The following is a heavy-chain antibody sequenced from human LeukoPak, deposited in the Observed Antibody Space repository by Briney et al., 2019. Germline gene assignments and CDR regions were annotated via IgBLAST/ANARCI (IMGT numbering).Heavy chain of an antibody. CDR3: ARVRPTIAAAAADAFDI. V-gene: IGHV4-59*01. J-gene: IGHJ3*02. D-gene: IGHD6-13*01. CDR1: DGSISSYY. CDR2: IYYSGST. Sequence: SETLSLTCTVSDGSISSYYWSWIRQPPGKGLGWVGYIYYSGSTNYNPSLKSRVTISVDTSKNQFSLKLSSVTAADTAVYYCARVRPTIAAAAADAFDIWGQGTMVTVSS.